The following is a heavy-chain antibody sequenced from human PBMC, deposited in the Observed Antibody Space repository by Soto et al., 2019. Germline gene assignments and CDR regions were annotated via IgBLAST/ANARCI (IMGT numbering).Heavy chain of an antibody. D-gene: IGHD4-17*01. J-gene: IGHJ4*02. CDR3: SRGPDYAGYIDD. CDR2: IILPFGTA. CDR1: GGTFSNHA. V-gene: IGHV1-69*13. Sequence: SVKVSCKASGGTFSNHAINWVRQAPGQGPEWMGGIILPFGTANYAQNFQGRVTITADESTTTAYLELNGLRSEDTAVYYCSRGPDYAGYIDDWGQGSLVTVS.